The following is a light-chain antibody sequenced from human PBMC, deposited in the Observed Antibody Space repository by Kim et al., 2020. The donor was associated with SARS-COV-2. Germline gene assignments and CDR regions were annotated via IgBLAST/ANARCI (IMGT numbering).Light chain of an antibody. CDR1: SNIVGNQG. V-gene: IGLV10-54*02. Sequence: QAGLTQPPSVSKGLRQTATLTCTGNSNIVGNQGAAWLQQHQGHPPKLLSYRNNNRPSGISERFSASRSGNTASLTITGLQPEDEADYYCSALDSGVFGGGTQLTVL. J-gene: IGLJ3*02. CDR3: SALDSGV. CDR2: RNN.